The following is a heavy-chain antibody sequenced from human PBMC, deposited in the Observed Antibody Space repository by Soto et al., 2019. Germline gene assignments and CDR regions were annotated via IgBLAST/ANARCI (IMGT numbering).Heavy chain of an antibody. CDR2: TYYSGST. D-gene: IGHD3-10*01. Sequence: SETLSLTCTVSGGSISSYYWSWIRQPPGKGLEWIGYTYYSGSTNYNPSLKSRVTISVDTSKNQFSLKLSSVTAADTAAYYCARTRVTYYYGSGSYSGPYFDYWGQGTLVTVSS. CDR3: ARTRVTYYYGSGSYSGPYFDY. J-gene: IGHJ4*02. V-gene: IGHV4-59*01. CDR1: GGSISSYY.